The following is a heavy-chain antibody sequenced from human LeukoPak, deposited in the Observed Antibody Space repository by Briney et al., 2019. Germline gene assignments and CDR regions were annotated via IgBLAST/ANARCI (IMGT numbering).Heavy chain of an antibody. CDR1: GASISSYY. V-gene: IGHV4-59*01. CDR3: ARGLTYYFDSSGYYVTNAFDI. J-gene: IGHJ3*02. D-gene: IGHD3-22*01. CDR2: TYYSGST. Sequence: SETLSLTCTVSGASISSYYWSWIRQPPGKGLEWIGYTYYSGSTNYNPSLKSRVTISVDTSKNQFSLKLTSVTAADTAVYYCARGLTYYFDSSGYYVTNAFDIWGQGTMVTVSS.